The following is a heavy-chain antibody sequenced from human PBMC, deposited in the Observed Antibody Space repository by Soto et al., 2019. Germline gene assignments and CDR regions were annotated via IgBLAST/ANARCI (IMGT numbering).Heavy chain of an antibody. D-gene: IGHD4-17*01. Sequence: VQLLESGGGLVQPGGSLRLSCVVSGFTLGPYGVTWVRQVPGKGLEWVSGFSGGRGTTHCRGSVKGRFTISRDDPRSTVYLKMNSRGGDETAVYYCTRWYGDGDHWGRGTLVTVSS. J-gene: IGHJ4*02. CDR1: GFTLGPYG. CDR3: TRWYGDGDH. V-gene: IGHV3-23*01. CDR2: FSGGRGTT.